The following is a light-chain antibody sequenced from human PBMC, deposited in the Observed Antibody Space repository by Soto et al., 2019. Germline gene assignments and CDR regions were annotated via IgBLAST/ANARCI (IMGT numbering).Light chain of an antibody. CDR3: SSYAASNNFYFV. CDR1: SSDVGGYNY. Sequence: QSVLTQPPSASGSPGQSVTISCTGTSSDVGGYNYVSWYQQYPGRAPKLMIYEVTKRPSGVPDRFSGSQSGNTASLPVSGLQAEDEADYYCSSYAASNNFYFVFGGGTKLTVL. J-gene: IGLJ3*02. CDR2: EVT. V-gene: IGLV2-8*01.